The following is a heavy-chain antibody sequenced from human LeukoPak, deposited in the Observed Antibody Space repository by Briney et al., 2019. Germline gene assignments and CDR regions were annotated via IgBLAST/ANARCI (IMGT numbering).Heavy chain of an antibody. CDR1: GGSISSSSYY. CDR3: ARLIVVPAGPNWFDP. V-gene: IGHV4-39*07. Sequence: ASETLSLTCTVSGGSISSSSYYWGWIRQPPGKGLEWIGSIYYSGSTYYNPSLKSRVTISVDTSKNQFSLKLSSVTAADTAVYYCARLIVVPAGPNWFDPWGQGTLVTVSS. J-gene: IGHJ5*02. D-gene: IGHD2-2*01. CDR2: IYYSGST.